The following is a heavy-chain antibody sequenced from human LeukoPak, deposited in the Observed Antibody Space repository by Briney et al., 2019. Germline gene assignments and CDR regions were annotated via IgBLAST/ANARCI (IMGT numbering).Heavy chain of an antibody. Sequence: GGSLRLSCAASGFTFSSYSMNWVRQAPGKGLEWVSSISSSSSYIYYADSVKGRFTISRDNAKNSLYLQMNSLRAEDTAVYYCAKDAFVEIFGVVIPPSDYWGQGTLVTVSS. V-gene: IGHV3-21*01. D-gene: IGHD3-3*01. CDR3: AKDAFVEIFGVVIPPSDY. CDR1: GFTFSSYS. J-gene: IGHJ4*02. CDR2: ISSSSSYI.